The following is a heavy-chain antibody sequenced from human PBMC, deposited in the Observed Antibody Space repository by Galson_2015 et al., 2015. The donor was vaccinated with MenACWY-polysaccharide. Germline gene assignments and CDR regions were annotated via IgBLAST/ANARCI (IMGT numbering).Heavy chain of an antibody. D-gene: IGHD6-6*01. CDR3: ARVQSSSIKAYSYYGMDV. CDR1: GFTFSSYS. CDR2: ISSSSSYI. V-gene: IGHV3-21*01. Sequence: SLRLSCAASGFTFSSYSMNWVRQAPGKGLEWVSSISSSSSYIYYADSVKGRFTISRDNAKNSLYLQMNSLRAEDTAVYYCARVQSSSIKAYSYYGMDVWGQGTTVTVPS. J-gene: IGHJ6*02.